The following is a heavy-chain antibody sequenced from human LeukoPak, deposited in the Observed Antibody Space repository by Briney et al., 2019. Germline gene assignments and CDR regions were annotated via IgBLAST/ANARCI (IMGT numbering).Heavy chain of an antibody. CDR2: ISSNGGST. J-gene: IGHJ6*03. Sequence: GGSLGLSCAASGFTFSSYSMNWVRQAPGKGLEYVSAISSNGGSTYYANSVKGRFTISRDNSKNTLYLQMGSLRAEDMAVYYCARDVSGSGNYYYYMDVWGKGTTVTVSS. CDR3: ARDVSGSGNYYYYMDV. V-gene: IGHV3-64*01. D-gene: IGHD2-15*01. CDR1: GFTFSSYS.